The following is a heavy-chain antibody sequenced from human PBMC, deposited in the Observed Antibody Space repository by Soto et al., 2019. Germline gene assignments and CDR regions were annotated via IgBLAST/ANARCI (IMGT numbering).Heavy chain of an antibody. CDR2: IYYGSIYNSGST. V-gene: IGHV4-30-4*01. CDR3: ARAPYIGAALDV. J-gene: IGHJ6*02. CDR1: GGSIRSGDYY. D-gene: IGHD6-25*01. Sequence: QVQLQESGPGLVKPSQTLSLTCTVSGGSIRSGDYYWSWIRQPPGKGLEWIGYIYYGSIYNSGSTYYNPSLKRRLTISVDMSRNQFSLWLSSVTAADTAVYYCARAPYIGAALDVWGQGTTVSVSS.